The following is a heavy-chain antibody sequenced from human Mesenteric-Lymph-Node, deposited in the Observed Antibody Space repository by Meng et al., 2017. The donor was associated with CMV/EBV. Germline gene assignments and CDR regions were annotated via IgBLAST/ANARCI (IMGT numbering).Heavy chain of an antibody. J-gene: IGHJ6*02. V-gene: IGHV3-48*03. Sequence: GGSLRLSCTASEFTFSTYEMNWFRQTPGKGLEWVSYISSDASNIYYADSVKGRFTISRDNAKSSLYLQMDSLRVEDTAIYYCARAPTSYDILTGYFPNGLDVWGQGTTVTVSS. D-gene: IGHD3-9*01. CDR3: ARAPTSYDILTGYFPNGLDV. CDR1: EFTFSTYE. CDR2: ISSDASNI.